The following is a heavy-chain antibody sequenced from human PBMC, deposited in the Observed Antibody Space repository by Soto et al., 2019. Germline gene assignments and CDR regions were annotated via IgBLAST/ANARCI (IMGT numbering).Heavy chain of an antibody. CDR1: GGSISSGDYY. V-gene: IGHV4-30-4*01. D-gene: IGHD6-19*01. CDR3: ARGGYSGWYRWFDP. CDR2: IYYSGST. Sequence: SETLSLTCAVSGGSISSGDYYWSWIRQPPGKGLEWIGYIYYSGSTYYNPSLKSRVTISVDTSKNQFSLKLSSVTAADTAVYYCARGGYSGWYRWFDPWGQGTLVTVSS. J-gene: IGHJ5*02.